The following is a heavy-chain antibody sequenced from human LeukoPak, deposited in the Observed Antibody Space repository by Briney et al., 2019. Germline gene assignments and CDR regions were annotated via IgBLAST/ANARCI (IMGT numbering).Heavy chain of an antibody. V-gene: IGHV1-46*01. CDR1: GYTFTSYY. D-gene: IGHD6-13*01. CDR2: INPSGGST. Sequence: ASVKVSCKASGYTFTSYYMHWVRQAPGQGLEWMGIINPSGGSTSYAQKFQGRVTMTRDTSTSTVYMELSSLRPEDTAVFYCARDPLIDSIAAAKDDYWGQGTLVTVSS. CDR3: ARDPLIDSIAAAKDDY. J-gene: IGHJ4*02.